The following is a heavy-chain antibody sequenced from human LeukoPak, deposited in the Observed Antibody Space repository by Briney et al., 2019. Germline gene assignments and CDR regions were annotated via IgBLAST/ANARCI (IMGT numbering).Heavy chain of an antibody. V-gene: IGHV4-39*01. Sequence: SETLSLTCTVSGASFSSTSYFWGWIRQPPGRGLEYLGNIYYSGNTYNNPSLKSRVTLSADTSKNQYSLKVTSVTAADTAVYYCARFPRSLGYFDYWGRGILVTVSP. CDR3: ARFPRSLGYFDY. J-gene: IGHJ4*02. CDR2: IYYSGNT. CDR1: GASFSSTSYF. D-gene: IGHD2-15*01.